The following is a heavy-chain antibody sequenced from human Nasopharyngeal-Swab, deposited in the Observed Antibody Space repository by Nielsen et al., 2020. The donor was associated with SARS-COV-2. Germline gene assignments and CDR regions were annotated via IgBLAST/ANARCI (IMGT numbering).Heavy chain of an antibody. CDR1: GFTFSSYS. D-gene: IGHD6-19*01. V-gene: IGHV3-21*01. CDR2: ISSSSYI. Sequence: GESLKISCAASGFTFSSYSMNWVRQAPGKGLEWVSSISSSSYIYYADSVKGRFTISRDNAKNSLYLQMNSLRAEDTAVYYCARVTTLIAVAGTGIDPWGQGTLVTVSS. CDR3: ARVTTLIAVAGTGIDP. J-gene: IGHJ5*02.